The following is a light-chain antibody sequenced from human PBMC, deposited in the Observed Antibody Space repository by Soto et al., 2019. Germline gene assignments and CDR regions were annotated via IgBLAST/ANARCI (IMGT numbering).Light chain of an antibody. CDR2: KVS. CDR1: QSLVYSDGNTY. J-gene: IGKJ1*01. Sequence: DVVLPQSPLSLSVTLGQPASISCRSSQSLVYSDGNTYLNWFQQRPGQSPRRLIYKVSNRDSGVPDRFGGSGSGTDFTLRISRVEAEDVGVYYCMQCTRWPRTFGQGTKVEIK. V-gene: IGKV2-30*01. CDR3: MQCTRWPRT.